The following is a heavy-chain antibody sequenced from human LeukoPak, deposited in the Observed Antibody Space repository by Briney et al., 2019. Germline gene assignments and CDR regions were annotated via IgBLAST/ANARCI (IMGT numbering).Heavy chain of an antibody. CDR1: GFTFSSYA. V-gene: IGHV3-30*04. D-gene: IGHD2-15*01. Sequence: GGSLRLSCAASGFTFSSYAMHWVRQAPGKGLEWVAVISYDGSNKYYADSVKGRFTISRDNSKNTLYLQMNSLRAEDAAVYYGIVSDYWGRGTLVNVDS. CDR2: ISYDGSNK. CDR3: IVSDY. J-gene: IGHJ4*02.